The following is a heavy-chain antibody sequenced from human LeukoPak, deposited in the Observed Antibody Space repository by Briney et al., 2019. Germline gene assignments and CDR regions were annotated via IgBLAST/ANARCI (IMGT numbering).Heavy chain of an antibody. V-gene: IGHV3-49*05. CDR3: SRGSGWLSVY. CDR1: GFTFGDYL. D-gene: IGHD6-19*01. CDR2: ISGGTT. J-gene: IGHJ4*02. Sequence: KSGGSLRLSCTASGFTFGDYLMSWFRQAPGKGLEWIGFISGGTTEYAASVKGRFTISRDDSTSIAYLQMNGLTTEDTAVYYCSRGSGWLSVYWGQGTLVTVSS.